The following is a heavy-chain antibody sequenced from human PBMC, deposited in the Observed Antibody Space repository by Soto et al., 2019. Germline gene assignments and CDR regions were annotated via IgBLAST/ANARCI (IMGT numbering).Heavy chain of an antibody. V-gene: IGHV3-64*01. CDR2: ISSNGGST. J-gene: IGHJ5*02. D-gene: IGHD6-13*01. CDR3: ARGKAAAGPGWFDP. CDR1: GFTFSSYA. Sequence: GGSLRLSCAASGFTFSSYAMHWVRQAPGKGLEYVSAISSNGGSTYYANSVKGRFTISRDNSKNTLYLQMGSLRAEDMAVYYCARGKAAAGPGWFDPWGQGTLVTGSS.